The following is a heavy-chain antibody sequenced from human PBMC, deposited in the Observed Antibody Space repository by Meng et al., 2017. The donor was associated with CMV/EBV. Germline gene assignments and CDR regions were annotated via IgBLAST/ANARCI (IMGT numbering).Heavy chain of an antibody. J-gene: IGHJ5*02. V-gene: IGHV4-61*01. CDR3: ARVRGDIVVVPATNWFDP. Sequence: VSSCSYYWSWIRQHPGKGLEWIGYIYYSGSTNYNPSLKSRVTISVDTSKNQFSLKLSSVTAADTAVYYCARVRGDIVVVPATNWFDPWGQGTLVTVSS. CDR1: VSSCSYY. CDR2: IYYSGST. D-gene: IGHD2-2*01.